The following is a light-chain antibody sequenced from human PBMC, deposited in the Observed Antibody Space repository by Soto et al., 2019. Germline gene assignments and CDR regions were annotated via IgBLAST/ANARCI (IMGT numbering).Light chain of an antibody. CDR1: QSVLYSSNNKNY. CDR3: QQYYNTPLT. CDR2: SAS. Sequence: DIVMTQSPDSLAVSLGERATINCRSSQSVLYSSNNKNYLAWYQQKPGQPPKLLIYSASTRESGVPDRFSGSGSGTDFTLTISSLQAEDVAVYYCQQYYNTPLTFGGGTKVEIK. J-gene: IGKJ4*01. V-gene: IGKV4-1*01.